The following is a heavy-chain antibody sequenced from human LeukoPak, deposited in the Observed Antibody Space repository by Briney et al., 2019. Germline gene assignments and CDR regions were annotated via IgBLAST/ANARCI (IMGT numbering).Heavy chain of an antibody. CDR3: ARGKGGGSWEYYYYYGMDV. CDR2: INHSGST. J-gene: IGHJ6*02. CDR1: GGSFSGYY. Sequence: SETLSLTCAVYGGSFSGYYWSWIRQPPGKGLEWIGEINHSGSTNYNPSLKSRVTISVDTSKNQFSLKLSSVTAADTAVYYCARGKGGGSWEYYYYYGMDVWGQGATVTVPS. D-gene: IGHD1-26*01. V-gene: IGHV4-34*01.